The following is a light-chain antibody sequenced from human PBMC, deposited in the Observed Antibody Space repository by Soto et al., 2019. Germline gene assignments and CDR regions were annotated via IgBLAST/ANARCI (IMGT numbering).Light chain of an antibody. V-gene: IGKV3-15*01. CDR1: QSVSSN. Sequence: EIVMTQSPATLSVSPGERATLSCRASQSVSSNLAWYQQKPGQAPRLLIYGASTRATAIPARFSGSGSGTEFTLTISRLQSEDFAVYYCQQYNNWPLWTFGQGTKVEIK. J-gene: IGKJ1*01. CDR3: QQYNNWPLWT. CDR2: GAS.